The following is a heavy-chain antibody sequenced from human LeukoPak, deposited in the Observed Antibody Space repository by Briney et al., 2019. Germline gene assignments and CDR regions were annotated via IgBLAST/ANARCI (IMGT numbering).Heavy chain of an antibody. Sequence: PSETLSLTCTVSGGSISSSTYYWGWIRQPPGKGLEWIGSIYYSGSTYYNPSLKSRVTISADTSKNQFSLKLTSVTAADTAVYYCARGKGYYYGSGSYYNYWGQGTLVTVSS. CDR2: IYYSGST. D-gene: IGHD3-10*01. J-gene: IGHJ4*02. CDR3: ARGKGYYYGSGSYYNY. V-gene: IGHV4-39*01. CDR1: GGSISSSTYY.